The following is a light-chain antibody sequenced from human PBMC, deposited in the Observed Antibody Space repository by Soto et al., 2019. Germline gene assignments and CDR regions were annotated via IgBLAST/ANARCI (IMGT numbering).Light chain of an antibody. J-gene: IGKJ1*01. CDR3: LQSYNLPRT. Sequence: AMQLTQSPSSLSASVGDRVTISCRASQGIRSDLAWYQQKPGKAPKLLIFAASTLQSGVPSRFSGRGSATDFTLTISSLQPEDFATYYCLQSYNLPRTFGQGTKVDIK. V-gene: IGKV1-6*01. CDR1: QGIRSD. CDR2: AAS.